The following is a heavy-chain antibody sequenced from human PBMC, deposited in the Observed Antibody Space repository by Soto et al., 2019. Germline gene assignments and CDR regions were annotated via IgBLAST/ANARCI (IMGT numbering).Heavy chain of an antibody. V-gene: IGHV3-48*02. CDR3: ARDALTRGLDWFDP. CDR2: ISSSSSTI. J-gene: IGHJ5*02. D-gene: IGHD2-21*02. CDR1: GFTFSSYN. Sequence: GGSLRLSCAASGFTFSSYNMNWVRQAPGKGLEWVSYISSSSSTIYYADSVKGRFTISRDNAKNSLYLQMNSLRDEDTAVYYCARDALTRGLDWFDPWGQGTLVTVSS.